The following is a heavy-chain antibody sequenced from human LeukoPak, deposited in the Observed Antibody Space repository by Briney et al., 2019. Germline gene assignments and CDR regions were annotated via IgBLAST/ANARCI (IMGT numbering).Heavy chain of an antibody. Sequence: GGSLRLSCAASGFTFSSYSMNWVRHAPGKGLEWVSYISSSSSTIYYADSVKGRFTISRDNAKNSLYLQKNSLRAEDTAVYYCARAHYAYCGGDCYAFGYWGQGTLVTVSS. D-gene: IGHD2-21*01. CDR2: ISSSSSTI. CDR1: GFTFSSYS. V-gene: IGHV3-48*01. J-gene: IGHJ4*02. CDR3: ARAHYAYCGGDCYAFGY.